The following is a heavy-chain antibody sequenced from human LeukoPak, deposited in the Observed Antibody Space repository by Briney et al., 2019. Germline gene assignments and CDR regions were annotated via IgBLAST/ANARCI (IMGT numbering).Heavy chain of an antibody. CDR1: GGSFSGYY. CDR3: ARGLNYSSSWNRSP. CDR2: INHNGST. V-gene: IGHV4-34*01. J-gene: IGHJ5*02. Sequence: SETLSLTCAVYGGSFSGYYWSWIRQPPGKGLEWIGEINHNGSTNYNPSLKSRVTISVDTSKNQFSLKLSSVTAADTAVYYCARGLNYSSSWNRSPWGQGTLVTVSS. D-gene: IGHD6-13*01.